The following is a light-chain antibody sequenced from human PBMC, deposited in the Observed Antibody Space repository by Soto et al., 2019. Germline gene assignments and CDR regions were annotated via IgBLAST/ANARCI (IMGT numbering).Light chain of an antibody. J-gene: IGKJ1*01. CDR2: GAS. V-gene: IGKV3-20*01. CDR1: QSVSSSY. CDR3: QQYGSSSWT. Sequence: EIVWTQSPGTLSLSQGERATLSCRASQSVSSSYLAWYQQRPGQAPRLLIYGASSRATGIPDRFSGSGSGTDFTLTISRLEAEDFAVYYCQQYGSSSWTFGQGTKVDIK.